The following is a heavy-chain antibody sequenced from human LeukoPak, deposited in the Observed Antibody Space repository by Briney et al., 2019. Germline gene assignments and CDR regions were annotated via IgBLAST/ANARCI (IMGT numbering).Heavy chain of an antibody. Sequence: SETLSLTCAVYGGSFSGYYWSWIRQPPGKGLEWIGYIYYSGSTNYNPSLKSRVTISVDTSKNQFSLKLSSVTAADTAVYYCARLYYYGSGSIRFDIWGQGTMVTVSS. CDR3: ARLYYYGSGSIRFDI. D-gene: IGHD3-10*01. CDR1: GGSFSGYY. J-gene: IGHJ3*02. V-gene: IGHV4-59*08. CDR2: IYYSGST.